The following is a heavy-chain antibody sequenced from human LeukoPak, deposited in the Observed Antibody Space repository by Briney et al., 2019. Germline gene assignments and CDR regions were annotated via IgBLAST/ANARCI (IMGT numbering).Heavy chain of an antibody. Sequence: PSETLSLTCTVSGGSISSNSYFWVWIRQPPGKGLEWIGSIHYSGTTYYNPPLKSRVIISVDTSENQLSLKLSSVTAADTAVYYCARHGWNPAIAVIYGMDVWGQGTTVTVSS. D-gene: IGHD6-19*01. J-gene: IGHJ6*02. CDR2: IHYSGTT. V-gene: IGHV4-39*01. CDR3: ARHGWNPAIAVIYGMDV. CDR1: GGSISSNSYF.